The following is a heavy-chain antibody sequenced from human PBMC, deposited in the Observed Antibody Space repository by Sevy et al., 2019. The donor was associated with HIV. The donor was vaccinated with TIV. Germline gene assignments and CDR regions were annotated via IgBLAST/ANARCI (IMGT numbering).Heavy chain of an antibody. CDR2: IYYSGST. V-gene: IGHV4-39*01. Sequence: KAAETLSLTCTVSGGSISSSSYYWGWIRQPPGKGLEWIGSIYYSGSTYYNPSLKSRVTISVDTSKNQFSLKLSSVTAADTAVYYCARRRGMSGRLRNNWFDPWGQGTLVTVSS. CDR1: GGSISSSSYY. CDR3: ARRRGMSGRLRNNWFDP. J-gene: IGHJ5*02. D-gene: IGHD4-17*01.